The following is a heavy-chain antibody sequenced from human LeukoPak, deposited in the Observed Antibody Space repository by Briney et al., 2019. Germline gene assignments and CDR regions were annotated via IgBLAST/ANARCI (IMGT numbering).Heavy chain of an antibody. CDR3: ARDPGEDY. D-gene: IGHD3-16*01. Sequence: GLEWVANIKQDGSEKYYVDSVKGRFTISRDNAKNSLYLQMNSLRAEDTAVYYCARDPGEDYWGQGTLVTVSS. V-gene: IGHV3-7*03. CDR2: IKQDGSEK. J-gene: IGHJ4*02.